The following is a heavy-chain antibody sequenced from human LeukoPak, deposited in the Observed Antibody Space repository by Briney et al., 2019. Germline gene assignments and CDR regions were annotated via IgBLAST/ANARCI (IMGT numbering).Heavy chain of an antibody. CDR1: GGSISSSSYY. Sequence: SETLSLTCTVSGGSISSSSYYWGWIRQPPGKGLEWIGSIYYSGSTYYNPSLKSRVTISVDTSKNQFSLKLSSVTAADTAVYYCARVSGTIDYWGQGTLVTVSS. CDR3: ARVSGTIDY. J-gene: IGHJ4*02. CDR2: IYYSGST. D-gene: IGHD1-26*01. V-gene: IGHV4-39*07.